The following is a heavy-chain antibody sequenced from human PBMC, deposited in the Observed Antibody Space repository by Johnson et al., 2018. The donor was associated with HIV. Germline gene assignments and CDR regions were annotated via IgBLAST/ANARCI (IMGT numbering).Heavy chain of an antibody. CDR3: ARGEERATILI. CDR1: GFTFSSYA. Sequence: QAQLVESGGGVVQPGRSLRLSCAASGFTFSSYAMHWVRQAPGKGLEWVAVISYDGSNKYYADSVKGRFTISRDNSKNTLYLHRNSLRAEDTAGYYCARGEERATILIWGQGTMVTVSS. CDR2: ISYDGSNK. D-gene: IGHD5-24*01. J-gene: IGHJ3*02. V-gene: IGHV3-30-3*01.